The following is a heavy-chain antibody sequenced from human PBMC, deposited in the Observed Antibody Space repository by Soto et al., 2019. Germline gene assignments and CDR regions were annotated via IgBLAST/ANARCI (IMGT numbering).Heavy chain of an antibody. V-gene: IGHV3-30-3*01. J-gene: IGHJ5*02. CDR1: GFTFSSYA. D-gene: IGHD3-10*01. Sequence: GGSLRLSCAASGFTFSSYAMHWVRQAPGKGLEWVAVISYDGSNKYYADSVKGRFTISRDNSKNTLYLQMNSLRAEDTAVYYCARDGPPRRGSGSFPRPPSNWFDPWGQGTLVTVSS. CDR3: ARDGPPRRGSGSFPRPPSNWFDP. CDR2: ISYDGSNK.